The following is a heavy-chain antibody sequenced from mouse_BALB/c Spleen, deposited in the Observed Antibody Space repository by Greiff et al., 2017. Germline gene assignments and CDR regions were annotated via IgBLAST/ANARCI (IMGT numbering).Heavy chain of an antibody. CDR1: GYTFTSYT. CDR3: AREVYYEAWFAY. D-gene: IGHD2-4*01. CDR2: INPSSGYT. V-gene: IGHV1-4*01. Sequence: VKLVESGAELARPGASVKMSCKASGYTFTSYTMHWVKQRPGQGLEWIGYINPSSGYTNYNQKFKDKATLTADKSSSTAYMQLSSLTSEDSAVYYCAREVYYEAWFAYWGQGTLVTVSA. J-gene: IGHJ3*01.